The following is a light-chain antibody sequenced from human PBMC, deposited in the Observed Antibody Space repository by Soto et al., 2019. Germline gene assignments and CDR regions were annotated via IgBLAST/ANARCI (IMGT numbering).Light chain of an antibody. Sequence: QYVLTHPASVSWSPGHLITIPCTGTNSDVGGYNYVSWYQHHPGKAPKLMIYEVFNRPSGVSSRFSGSKSGSTASLTISGLQAEDEADYYCSSYTTTNNLYVFGTGTKVT. CDR1: NSDVGGYNY. J-gene: IGLJ1*01. CDR2: EVF. V-gene: IGLV2-14*01. CDR3: SSYTTTNNLYV.